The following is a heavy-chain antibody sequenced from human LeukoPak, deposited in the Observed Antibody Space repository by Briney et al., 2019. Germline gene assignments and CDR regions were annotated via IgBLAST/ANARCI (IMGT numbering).Heavy chain of an antibody. Sequence: SETLSLTCTVSGGSISSYYWSWIRQPPGKGLEWIGYTYYSGSTNYNPSLKSRVTISVDTSKNQFSLKLSSVTAADTAVYYCARWKQGAFDIWGQGTMVTVSS. CDR2: TYYSGST. D-gene: IGHD1-1*01. CDR1: GGSISSYY. J-gene: IGHJ3*02. CDR3: ARWKQGAFDI. V-gene: IGHV4-59*08.